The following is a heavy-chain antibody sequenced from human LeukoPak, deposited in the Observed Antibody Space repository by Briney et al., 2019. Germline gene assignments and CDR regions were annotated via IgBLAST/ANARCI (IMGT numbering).Heavy chain of an antibody. J-gene: IGHJ4*02. D-gene: IGHD1-26*01. CDR1: GYTFTSNY. V-gene: IGHV1-46*01. Sequence: GASVKVSCKAFGYTFTSNYMHWVRQAPGQGPEWIGVISPSGGSTTYAQKFQGRVTLTRDMSTSTDYLELSSLRSEDTAVYYCARVDVGLVGATTPDPLDYWGQGTLVTVSS. CDR2: ISPSGGST. CDR3: ARVDVGLVGATTPDPLDY.